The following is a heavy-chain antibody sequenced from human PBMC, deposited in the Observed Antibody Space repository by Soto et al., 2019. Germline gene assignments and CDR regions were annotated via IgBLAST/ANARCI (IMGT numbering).Heavy chain of an antibody. CDR2: IYYGGST. CDR3: ARKSVYSSGGWFDP. Sequence: SETLSLTCTVSGDSISTDYWSWIRQSPGKGLEWIGFIYYGGSTNYNPSLKSRVTISVDTPKNQFSLKLSSVTAADTAVYYCARKSVYSSGGWFDPWGQGTLVTVSS. V-gene: IGHV4-59*01. CDR1: GDSISTDY. J-gene: IGHJ5*02. D-gene: IGHD6-25*01.